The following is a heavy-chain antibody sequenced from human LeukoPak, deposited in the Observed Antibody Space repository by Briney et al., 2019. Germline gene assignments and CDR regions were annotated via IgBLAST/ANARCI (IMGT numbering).Heavy chain of an antibody. CDR1: GYTFTGYF. J-gene: IGHJ6*02. CDR2: INPNSGGT. CDR3: ARGPQWIQLWSPSGMDV. Sequence: GASVKVSCKASGYTFTGYFMHWVRQAPGQGLEWMGWINPNSGGTNYAQKFQGRVTMTRGTSISTAYMELSRLRSDDTAVYYCARGPQWIQLWSPSGMDVWGQGTTVTVSS. V-gene: IGHV1-2*02. D-gene: IGHD5-18*01.